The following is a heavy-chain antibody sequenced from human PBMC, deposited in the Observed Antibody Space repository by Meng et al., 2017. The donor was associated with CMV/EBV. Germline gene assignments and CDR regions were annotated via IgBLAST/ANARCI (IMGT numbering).Heavy chain of an antibody. D-gene: IGHD2-15*01. CDR1: GFTFSPAW. Sequence: GGSLRLSCTASGFTFSPAWMSWVRQAPGKGLEWVSSISSSSSYIYYADSVKGRFTISRDNAKNSLYLQMNSLRAEDTAVYYCARDREDITLDYWGQGTLVTVSS. CDR2: ISSSSSYI. V-gene: IGHV3-21*01. CDR3: ARDREDITLDY. J-gene: IGHJ4*02.